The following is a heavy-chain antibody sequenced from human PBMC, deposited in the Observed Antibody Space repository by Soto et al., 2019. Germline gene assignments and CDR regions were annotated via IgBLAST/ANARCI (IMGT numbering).Heavy chain of an antibody. V-gene: IGHV3-30*18. D-gene: IGHD6-19*01. J-gene: IGHJ5*02. Sequence: PGGSLRLSCAASGFTCSSYGMHWVGQAPGKGLEWVAVISYDGSNKSYADSVKGRFTISRDNSKNTLYLQLNSLRAEDTAVYYCAKDSGIAVAGTGWFDPWGQGTLVTVFS. CDR3: AKDSGIAVAGTGWFDP. CDR1: GFTCSSYG. CDR2: ISYDGSNK.